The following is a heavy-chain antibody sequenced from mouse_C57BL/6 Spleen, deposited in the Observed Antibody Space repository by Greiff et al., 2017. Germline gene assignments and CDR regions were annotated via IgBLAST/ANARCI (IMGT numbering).Heavy chain of an antibody. Sequence: QVQLQQPGAELVKPGASVKMSCKASGYTFTSYWITWVKQRPGQGLEWIGDIYPGSGSTNYNEKFKSKATLTVDTSSSTAYMQLSSLTSEDSAVYYCARGDYSNYFYYAMDYWGQGTSVTVSS. J-gene: IGHJ4*01. D-gene: IGHD2-5*01. CDR3: ARGDYSNYFYYAMDY. CDR1: GYTFTSYW. V-gene: IGHV1-55*01. CDR2: IYPGSGST.